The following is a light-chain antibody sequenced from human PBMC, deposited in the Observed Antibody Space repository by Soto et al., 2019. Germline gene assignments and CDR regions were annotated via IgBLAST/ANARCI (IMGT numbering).Light chain of an antibody. V-gene: IGLV2-14*01. CDR3: SSYTSSSTNV. CDR1: SSDVGGYNY. Sequence: SALTQPASVSGSPGQSITISCTGTSSDVGGYNYVSWYQQHPGKAPKLMIYDVSNRPSGVSNRFSGSKSGNTASLTISWLQAEDEADYYCSSYTSSSTNVFGTGTKVTVL. CDR2: DVS. J-gene: IGLJ1*01.